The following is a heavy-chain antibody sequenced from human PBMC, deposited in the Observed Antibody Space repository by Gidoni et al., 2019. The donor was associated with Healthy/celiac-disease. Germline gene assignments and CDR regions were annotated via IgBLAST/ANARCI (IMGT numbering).Heavy chain of an antibody. J-gene: IGHJ6*02. CDR1: GGSISSYY. CDR2: IYNSGST. CDR3: ARDRDSGYCSSTSCYAYYYYGMDV. V-gene: IGHV4-4*07. Sequence: QVQLQESGPGLVKPSETLSLTCTVSGGSISSYYWSWIRPPAGKGLEWLGRIYNSGSTTYTPSLKSRVTMSVDTSKNQFSLKLSSVTAADTAVYYCARDRDSGYCSSTSCYAYYYYGMDVWGQGTTVTVSS. D-gene: IGHD2-2*01.